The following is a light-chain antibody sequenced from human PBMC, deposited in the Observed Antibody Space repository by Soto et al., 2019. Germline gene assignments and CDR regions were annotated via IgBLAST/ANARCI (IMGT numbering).Light chain of an antibody. V-gene: IGLV2-14*03. Sequence: QSALTQPASVSGSPGQSITISCTGTSSDVGGYNYVSWYQQQPGKAPKLMIYDVSNRPSGVSNRFSGSKSGNTASLTISGLQAEDEGDYYCSSYTRSNTYVFGTGNKLTVL. J-gene: IGLJ1*01. CDR3: SSYTRSNTYV. CDR1: SSDVGGYNY. CDR2: DVS.